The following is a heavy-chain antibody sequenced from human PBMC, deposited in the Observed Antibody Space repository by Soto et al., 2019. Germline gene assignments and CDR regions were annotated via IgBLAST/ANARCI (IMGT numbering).Heavy chain of an antibody. CDR1: GFTFTSSA. CDR3: AAARYDFWSGSTIGFDP. CDR2: IVVGSGNT. Sequence: SVKVSCKASGFTFTSSAMQWVRQARGQRLEWIGWIVVGSGNTNYAQKFQERVTITRDMSTSTAYMELSSLRSEDTAVYYCAAARYDFWSGSTIGFDPWGQGTLVTVSS. D-gene: IGHD3-3*01. J-gene: IGHJ5*02. V-gene: IGHV1-58*02.